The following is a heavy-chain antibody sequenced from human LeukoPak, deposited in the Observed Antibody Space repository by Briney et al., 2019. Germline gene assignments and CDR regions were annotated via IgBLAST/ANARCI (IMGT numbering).Heavy chain of an antibody. CDR3: ARQTYCSGGYCYSYYFDY. CDR2: IYYSGSP. D-gene: IGHD2-15*01. V-gene: IGHV4-59*08. Sequence: SETLSLTCTVSRGSISTYYWGWIRQPPGKGLEWIGYIYYSGSPTYNPSLETRVTLLLDTSKNQFSLKLSSVTAAGTAVYYCARQTYCSGGYCYSYYFDYWGQGTLVTVSS. CDR1: RGSISTYY. J-gene: IGHJ4*02.